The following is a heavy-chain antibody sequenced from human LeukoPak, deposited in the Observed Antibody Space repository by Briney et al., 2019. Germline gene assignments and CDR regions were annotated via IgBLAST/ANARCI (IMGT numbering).Heavy chain of an antibody. V-gene: IGHV3-7*04. Sequence: GGSPSPASSPSGSPDSLATVRGRRQAPGKGLEWVANIKQDGSEKYYVDSVKGRFTISRDNAKNSLYLQMNSLRAEDTSVYYCAKDIRYYGILSEIWGQGTMVTVSS. D-gene: IGHD3-9*01. J-gene: IGHJ3*02. CDR1: GSPDSLATV. CDR2: IKQDGSEK. CDR3: AKDIRYYGILSEI.